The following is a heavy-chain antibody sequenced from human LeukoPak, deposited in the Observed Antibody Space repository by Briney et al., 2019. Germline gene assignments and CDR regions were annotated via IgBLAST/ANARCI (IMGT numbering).Heavy chain of an antibody. CDR2: INPNSGGT. CDR1: GYTFTGYY. CDR3: ARAAYCSSTSCYTGGGDY. V-gene: IGHV1-2*02. J-gene: IGHJ4*02. D-gene: IGHD2-2*02. Sequence: EASVKVSCKASGYTFTGYYMHWVRQAPGQGLEWMGWINPNSGGTNYAQKFQGRVTMTRDTSISTAYMELSRLRSDDTAAYYCARAAYCSSTSCYTGGGDYWGQGTLVTVSS.